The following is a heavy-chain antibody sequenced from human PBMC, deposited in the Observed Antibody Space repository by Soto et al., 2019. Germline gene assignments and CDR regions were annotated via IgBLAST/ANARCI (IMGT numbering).Heavy chain of an antibody. CDR2: ISYDGSNK. CDR3: AKTGYCSGGSCYSDRVNDAFDI. Sequence: PGGSLRLSCAASGFTFSSYGMHWVRQAPGKGLEWVAVISYDGSNKYYADSVKGRFTISRDNSKNTLYLQMNSLRAEDTAVYYCAKTGYCSGGSCYSDRVNDAFDIWGQGTMVTVSS. J-gene: IGHJ3*02. CDR1: GFTFSSYG. D-gene: IGHD2-15*01. V-gene: IGHV3-30*18.